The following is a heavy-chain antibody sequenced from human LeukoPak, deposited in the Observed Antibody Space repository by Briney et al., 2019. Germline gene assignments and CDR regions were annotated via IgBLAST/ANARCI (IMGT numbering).Heavy chain of an antibody. CDR3: ARAGYSYDFDY. CDR1: GFTFSSYW. D-gene: IGHD5-18*01. V-gene: IGHV3-74*01. CDR2: INSDGSST. Sequence: GGSLRLSCAASGFTFSSYWMHWVRQAPGKGLVWVSRINSDGSSTSYADSVKGRFTISRDNAKNTLYLQMNSLRAENTAVYYCARAGYSYDFDYWGQGTLVTVSS. J-gene: IGHJ4*02.